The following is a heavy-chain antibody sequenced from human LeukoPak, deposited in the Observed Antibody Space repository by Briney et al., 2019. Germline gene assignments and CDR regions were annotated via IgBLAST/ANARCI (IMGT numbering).Heavy chain of an antibody. CDR1: GGSIGSYY. V-gene: IGHV4-59*08. D-gene: IGHD6-19*01. Sequence: SETLSLTCTVSGGSIGSYYWSWIRQPPGKGLEWIGYIYYSGSTNYNPSLKSRVTISVDTSKNQFSLKLSSVTAADTAVYYCARLSSGWYFPDDYWGQGTLVTVSS. CDR3: ARLSSGWYFPDDY. CDR2: IYYSGST. J-gene: IGHJ4*02.